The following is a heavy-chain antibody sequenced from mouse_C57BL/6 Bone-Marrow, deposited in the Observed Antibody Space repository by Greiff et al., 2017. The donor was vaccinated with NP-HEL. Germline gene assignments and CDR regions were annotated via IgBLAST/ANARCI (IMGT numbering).Heavy chain of an antibody. CDR3: ASSRGYYAMDY. J-gene: IGHJ4*01. V-gene: IGHV1-19*01. Sequence: EVQLQQSGPVLVKPGASVKMSCKASGYTFTDYYMNWVKQSHGKSLEWIGVINPYNGGTSYNQKFKGKATLTVDKSSSTAYMELNSLTSEDSAVYYCASSRGYYAMDYWGQGTSVTASP. CDR2: INPYNGGT. CDR1: GYTFTDYY.